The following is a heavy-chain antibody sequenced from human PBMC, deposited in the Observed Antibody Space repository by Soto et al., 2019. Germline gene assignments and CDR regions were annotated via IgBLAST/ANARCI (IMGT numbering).Heavy chain of an antibody. CDR1: GLTFSSYA. CDR2: ISTNGGST. CDR3: TTQVWRVIVMPVDV. Sequence: GGSMRLSCSASGLTFSSYAMHWVRQAPGKGLEYVSSISTNGGSTHYADSVKGRFTISRDDSKNTLYLQMNSLKTEDTAVYYCTTQVWRVIVMPVDVWGQGTTVTVSS. V-gene: IGHV3-64*04. D-gene: IGHD3-16*02. J-gene: IGHJ6*02.